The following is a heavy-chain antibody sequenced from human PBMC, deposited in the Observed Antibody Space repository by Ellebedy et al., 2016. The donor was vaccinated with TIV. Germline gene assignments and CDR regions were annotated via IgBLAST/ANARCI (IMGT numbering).Heavy chain of an antibody. CDR1: GYTFTSFG. CDR3: ARPAPDAFDI. J-gene: IGHJ3*02. Sequence: AASVKVSCKASGYTFTSFGISWVRQAPGQGLEWMGWISAYNGNTNYAQKLQGRLTLTTDTSTSTAYMELRSLRSDDTAVYYCARPAPDAFDIWGQGTLVAVSS. CDR2: ISAYNGNT. V-gene: IGHV1-18*01.